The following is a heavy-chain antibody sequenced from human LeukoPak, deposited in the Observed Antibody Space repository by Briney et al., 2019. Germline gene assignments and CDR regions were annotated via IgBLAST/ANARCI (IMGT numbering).Heavy chain of an antibody. D-gene: IGHD6-19*01. CDR3: ARPISSGWYPWCY. Sequence: PSETLSLTCTISDDSISNNRYFWAWIRQPPGKGLEWIGSINYSGRTYYNPSLKSRVTMSVDTAKNQFSLKLSSVTAADTAVYYCARPISSGWYPWCYWGQGTLVTVSS. V-gene: IGHV4-39*01. J-gene: IGHJ4*02. CDR2: INYSGRT. CDR1: DDSISNNRYF.